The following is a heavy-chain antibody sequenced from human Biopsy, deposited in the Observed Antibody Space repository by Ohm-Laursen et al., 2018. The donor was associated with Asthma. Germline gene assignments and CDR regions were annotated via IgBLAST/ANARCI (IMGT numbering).Heavy chain of an antibody. Sequence: AVKVSCKAPGGTFSNFAISWVRQAPGQGLEWLGGIMTVFGTTNYAQKFQGRVTITADESTSTAYMEVTSLRSEDTAIYYCARCQVGYSSGWSLLLKKIYYSGMDVWGQGAAVTVSS. CDR2: IMTVFGTT. J-gene: IGHJ6*02. CDR3: ARCQVGYSSGWSLLLKKIYYSGMDV. D-gene: IGHD6-19*01. CDR1: GGTFSNFA. V-gene: IGHV1-69*13.